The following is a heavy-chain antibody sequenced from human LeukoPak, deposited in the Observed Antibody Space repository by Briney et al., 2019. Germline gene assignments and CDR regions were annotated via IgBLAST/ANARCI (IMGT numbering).Heavy chain of an antibody. J-gene: IGHJ4*02. CDR1: GFTFSSYS. CDR2: ISSSSSTI. D-gene: IGHD3-10*01. CDR3: ARDRRPGGSGSYLDY. Sequence: GGSLRLSCAASGFTFSSYSMNWVRQAPGKGLEWVSYISSSSSTIYYADSVKGRFTISRDNAKNSLYLQMNSLRAEDTAVYYCARDRRPGGSGSYLDYWGQGTLVTVSS. V-gene: IGHV3-48*01.